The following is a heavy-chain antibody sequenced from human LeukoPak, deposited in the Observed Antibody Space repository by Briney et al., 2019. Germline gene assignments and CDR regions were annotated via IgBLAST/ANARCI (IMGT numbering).Heavy chain of an antibody. Sequence: GESLKISCKGSGYTFGSYWIGWVRQMPGKGLEWMGIISPGDSESRYSPSFQGQVTMSVDKSISTAYLQWSSLKASDTAMYYCAGRTTAWFDPWGQGTLVTVSS. CDR2: ISPGDSES. V-gene: IGHV5-51*01. CDR3: AGRTTAWFDP. J-gene: IGHJ5*02. D-gene: IGHD1-1*01. CDR1: GYTFGSYW.